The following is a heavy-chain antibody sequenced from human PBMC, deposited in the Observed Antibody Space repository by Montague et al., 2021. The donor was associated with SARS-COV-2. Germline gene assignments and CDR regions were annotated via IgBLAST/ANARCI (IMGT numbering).Heavy chain of an antibody. V-gene: IGHV6-1*01. Sequence: CAISGDSVSSNRAAWNWIRQSPSSGFQWLGRSYFRSKWYSEYAFSVKGRITINADTSTNQFSLQVNSVTPEDTAIYYCTRSWGWKEPHYYFDHWGQGTLVIVSS. J-gene: IGHJ4*02. CDR2: SYFRSKWYS. D-gene: IGHD1-14*01. CDR3: TRSWGWKEPHYYFDH. CDR1: GDSVSSNRAA.